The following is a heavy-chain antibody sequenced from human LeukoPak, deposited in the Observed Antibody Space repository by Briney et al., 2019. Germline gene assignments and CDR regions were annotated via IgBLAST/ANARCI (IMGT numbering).Heavy chain of an antibody. J-gene: IGHJ4*02. Sequence: GGSLRLSCAASGFTFSSYWMDWVRQAPGKGLVRVSRINGDGSNTDYADSVKGRFTISRDNAKNTLYLQMNSLRAEDTAVYHCARSYYSNSGYSGYWGQGTLVTVSS. V-gene: IGHV3-74*01. D-gene: IGHD3-22*01. CDR2: INGDGSNT. CDR1: GFTFSSYW. CDR3: ARSYYSNSGYSGY.